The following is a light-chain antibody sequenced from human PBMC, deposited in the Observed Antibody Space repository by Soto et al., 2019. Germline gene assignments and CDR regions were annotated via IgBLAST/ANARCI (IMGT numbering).Light chain of an antibody. J-gene: IGKJ4*01. CDR2: SAS. Sequence: EIVLRHSPCTLSLSPVQRATLSFRSGQIFNSIYLAWYQQKPGQAPRLLIYSASSSATGIPDRFSGSGSGTDFTLTISRLEPEDFAVYYCQQYGSSPLTFGGGTKVDIK. CDR1: QIFNSIY. CDR3: QQYGSSPLT. V-gene: IGKV3-20*01.